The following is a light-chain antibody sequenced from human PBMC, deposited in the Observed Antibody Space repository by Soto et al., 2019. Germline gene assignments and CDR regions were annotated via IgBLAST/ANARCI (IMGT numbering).Light chain of an antibody. J-gene: IGKJ1*01. V-gene: IGKV1-5*01. CDR3: QQYHTDWT. CDR1: ESIDNW. Sequence: DIQMTQSPSTLSASVGDTVTITCRASESIDNWLAWYQQKPGKAPKLLIFAASTLVRGVPSRFSGRGSGTEFTLTICSLQADDYATFYCQQYHTDWTFGQGTKVEIK. CDR2: AAS.